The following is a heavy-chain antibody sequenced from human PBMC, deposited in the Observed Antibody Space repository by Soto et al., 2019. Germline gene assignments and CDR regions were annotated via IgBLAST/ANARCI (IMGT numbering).Heavy chain of an antibody. CDR2: ISSGGTDT. D-gene: IGHD2-15*01. V-gene: IGHV3-23*01. CDR1: GFAFSTYA. CDR3: GCGGEDPVVVVPVFDY. Sequence: EEQLLESGGGLVQPGGSLRLSCAASGFAFSTYAMSWVRQAPGKGLEWVSAISSGGTDTYYADSVKGRFTISRDNSKNTLLLHMNSLRAEDTAVYCCGCGGEDPVVVVPVFDYWGQGTPVTVSS. J-gene: IGHJ4*02.